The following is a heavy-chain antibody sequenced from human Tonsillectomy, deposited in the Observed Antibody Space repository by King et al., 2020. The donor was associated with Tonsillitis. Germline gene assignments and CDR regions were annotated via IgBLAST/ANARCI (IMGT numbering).Heavy chain of an antibody. CDR3: ARVRAWRSGWYDY. D-gene: IGHD6-19*01. J-gene: IGHJ4*02. CDR1: GYTFTNYY. CDR2: INPSSGST. V-gene: IGHV1-46*01. Sequence: QLVQSGAEVKKPGASVKVSCRASGYTFTNYYLHWVRQAPGQGLEWMGIINPSSGSTSYAQKFQGRVTMTRDTSTSTVYMELSSLRSEDTAVYYCARVRAWRSGWYDYWGQGTLVTVSS.